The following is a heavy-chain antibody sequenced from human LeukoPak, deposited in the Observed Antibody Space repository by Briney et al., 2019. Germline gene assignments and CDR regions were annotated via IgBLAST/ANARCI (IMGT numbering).Heavy chain of an antibody. CDR1: GGTFSSYA. CDR3: VIDHSRVVPAPTRNFFDP. CDR2: INPNTGDT. V-gene: IGHV1-2*02. Sequence: GASVKVSCKASGGTFSSYAISWVRQAPGQGLEWMGWINPNTGDTSYAQKFQGRVTLSRDTSISTAYMELRRLRADDTAVYYCVIDHSRVVPAPTRNFFDPWGQGTLVTVSS. D-gene: IGHD2-2*01. J-gene: IGHJ5*02.